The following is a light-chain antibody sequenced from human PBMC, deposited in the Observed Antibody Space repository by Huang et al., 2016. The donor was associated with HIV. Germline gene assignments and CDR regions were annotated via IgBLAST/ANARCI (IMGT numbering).Light chain of an antibody. V-gene: IGKV1-39*01. CDR1: QPISSH. CDR3: QQSYTTPWT. Sequence: DIQMTQSPSSLSASLGDRVTITCRASQPISSHLNWYQQKPGKAPKLLVYGASSLQSGAPSRCSGSGFGTDFTLTISSLQRDDFAVYYCQQSYTTPWTFGQGAMVEIK. J-gene: IGKJ1*01. CDR2: GAS.